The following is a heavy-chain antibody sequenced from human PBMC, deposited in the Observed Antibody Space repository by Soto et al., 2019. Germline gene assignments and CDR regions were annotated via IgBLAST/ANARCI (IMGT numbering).Heavy chain of an antibody. CDR3: AKGPSVGSWYKPDAFDI. D-gene: IGHD6-13*01. V-gene: IGHV3-23*01. CDR2: ISGSGGST. Sequence: EVQLLESGGGLVQPGGSLRLSCAASGFTFSSYAMSWVRQAPGKGLEWVSAISGSGGSTYYADSVKGRFTISRDNSKNTLYLQMNSLRAEDTAVYYCAKGPSVGSWYKPDAFDIWGQGTMVTVSS. J-gene: IGHJ3*02. CDR1: GFTFSSYA.